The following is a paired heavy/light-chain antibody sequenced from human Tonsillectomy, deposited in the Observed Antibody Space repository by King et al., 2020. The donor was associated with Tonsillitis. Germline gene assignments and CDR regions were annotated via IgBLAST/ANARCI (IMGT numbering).Heavy chain of an antibody. CDR3: ARDRDQVYYYYGMDV. V-gene: IGHV3-21*01. J-gene: IGHJ6*02. Sequence: EVQLVESGGGLVKPGGSLRLSCAASGFTFSTYYMNWVRQAPGKGLEWVSAISSRSDSIYYADSVKGRFTISRDNAKNSLYLQMNSLRAEDTAVYYCARDRDQVYYYYGMDVWGRGTTVTVSS. CDR1: GFTFSTYY. CDR2: ISSRSDSI.
Light chain of an antibody. Sequence: QSVLTQPPSVSGAPRQRVTISCSGSSSNIGNNAVNWYQQLPGKAPKLLIYYDDLLPSGVSDRFSGSKSGTSASLAISGVQSEDEADYYCAAWDDSLNGRVFGGGTKLTVL. J-gene: IGLJ3*02. CDR3: AAWDDSLNGRV. V-gene: IGLV1-36*01. CDR1: SSNIGNNA. CDR2: YDD.